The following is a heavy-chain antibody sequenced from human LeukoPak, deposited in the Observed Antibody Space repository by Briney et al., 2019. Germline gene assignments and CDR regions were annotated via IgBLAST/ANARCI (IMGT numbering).Heavy chain of an antibody. V-gene: IGHV4-59*01. CDR1: GGSISNYY. CDR2: IYYSGST. J-gene: IGHJ4*02. CDR3: ARDLAYYYDSSGLDY. Sequence: SETLSLTCTVSGGSISNYYWSWIRQPPGKGLKWIGYIYYSGSTNYNPSLRSRVTISVDTSKNQVSLKLSSVTAADTAVYYCARDLAYYYDSSGLDYWGQGTLVTVSS. D-gene: IGHD3-22*01.